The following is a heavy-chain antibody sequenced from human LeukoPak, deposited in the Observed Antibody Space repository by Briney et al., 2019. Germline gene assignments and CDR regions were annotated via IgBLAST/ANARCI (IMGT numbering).Heavy chain of an antibody. CDR1: GFTFSSYA. CDR2: ISGSGGST. D-gene: IGHD2-2*02. J-gene: IGHJ1*01. V-gene: IGHV3-23*01. Sequence: PGRSLRLSCAASGFTFSSYAMSWVRQAPGKGLEWVSAISGSGGSTYYADSVKGRFTISRDNSKNTLYLQMNSLRAEDTAVYYCAKVFPPSYQLLYLYFQHWGQGTLVTVSS. CDR3: AKVFPPSYQLLYLYFQH.